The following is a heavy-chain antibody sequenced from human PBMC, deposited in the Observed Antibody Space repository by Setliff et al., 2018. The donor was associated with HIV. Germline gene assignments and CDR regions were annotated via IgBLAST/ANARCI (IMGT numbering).Heavy chain of an antibody. J-gene: IGHJ3*02. CDR1: GYTFTSYY. Sequence: ASVKVSCKASGYTFTSYYMHWVRQAPGQGREWMGMVYPSDGSTSYAQKFQGRVTMTRDTSTSTIYMELNSLTSEDTAVYYCARDNTAFDIWGQGTMVTVS. V-gene: IGHV1-46*01. CDR3: ARDNTAFDI. CDR2: VYPSDGST. D-gene: IGHD2-2*02.